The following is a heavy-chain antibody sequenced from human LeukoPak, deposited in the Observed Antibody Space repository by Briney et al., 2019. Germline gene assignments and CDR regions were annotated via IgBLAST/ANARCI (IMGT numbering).Heavy chain of an antibody. Sequence: PSETLSLTCTVSGGSISSYYWSWIRQPPGKGLEWIGYIYYSGSTNYNPSLKSRVTISVDTSKNQFSLKLSSVTAADTAVYYCAGGYYYDSSGYYDYWGQGTLVTVSS. CDR2: IYYSGST. V-gene: IGHV4-59*01. CDR3: AGGYYYDSSGYYDY. D-gene: IGHD3-22*01. J-gene: IGHJ4*02. CDR1: GGSISSYY.